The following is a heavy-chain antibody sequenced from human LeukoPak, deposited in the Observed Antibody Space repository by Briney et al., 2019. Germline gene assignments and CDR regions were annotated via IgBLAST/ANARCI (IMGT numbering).Heavy chain of an antibody. V-gene: IGHV3-23*01. CDR1: GFTFSSYA. CDR2: ISGSGGST. Sequence: GGSLRLSCAAAGFTFSSYAMTWVRQAPGKGLEWVSAISGSGGSTYYADSVKGRFTISRDNSKNTLYLQMNSLRAEDTAVYYCAKDPTYDSSGYYYPPTSYFDYWGQGTLATVSS. CDR3: AKDPTYDSSGYYYPPTSYFDY. D-gene: IGHD3-22*01. J-gene: IGHJ4*02.